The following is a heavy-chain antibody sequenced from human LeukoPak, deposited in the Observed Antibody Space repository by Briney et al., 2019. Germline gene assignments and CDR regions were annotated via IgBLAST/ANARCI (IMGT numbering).Heavy chain of an antibody. Sequence: RASVKVSCKASGYTFTSYGISWVRQAPGQGLEWMGWISAYNGNTNYAQKLQGRVTMTTDTSTSTAYMELRSLRSDDTAVYYCARDLSGSHYYYGMDVWGQGTTVTVSS. CDR3: ARDLSGSHYYYGMDV. CDR1: GYTFTSYG. J-gene: IGHJ6*02. CDR2: ISAYNGNT. V-gene: IGHV1-18*01. D-gene: IGHD5-12*01.